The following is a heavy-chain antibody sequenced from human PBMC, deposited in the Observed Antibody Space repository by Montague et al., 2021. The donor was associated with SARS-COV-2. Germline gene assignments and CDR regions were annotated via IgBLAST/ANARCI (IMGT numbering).Heavy chain of an antibody. CDR3: AKVDSVFP. CDR2: IYGATGRT. D-gene: IGHD3/OR15-3a*01. Sequence: SLRLSCAASGFTFSSSALSWVRQAPGKGLEWVSIIYGATGRTFYADSAKGRFTISRENSKNTLYLQMNSLRVDDTAVYYCAKVDSVFPWGQGTLVTVSS. V-gene: IGHV3-23*03. J-gene: IGHJ4*02. CDR1: GFTFSSSA.